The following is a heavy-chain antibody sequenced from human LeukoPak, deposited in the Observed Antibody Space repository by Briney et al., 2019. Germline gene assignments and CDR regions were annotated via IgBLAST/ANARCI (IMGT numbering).Heavy chain of an antibody. CDR2: INHSGRT. Sequence: SETLSLTCAVYGGSFSGYYWNWIRQPPGKGLEWIGEINHSGRTNYNPSLKSRVTISVDTSKKQFSLKLSSVTAADTAVYYCARGVDYYGVWGQGTLVTVSS. CDR3: ARGVDYYGV. D-gene: IGHD3-10*01. V-gene: IGHV4-34*01. CDR1: GGSFSGYY. J-gene: IGHJ4*02.